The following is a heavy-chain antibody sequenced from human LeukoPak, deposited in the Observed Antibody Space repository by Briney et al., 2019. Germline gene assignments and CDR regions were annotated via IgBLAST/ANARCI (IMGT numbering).Heavy chain of an antibody. CDR3: TTSNYYYDSNAWY. J-gene: IGHJ4*02. Sequence: GGSLRLSCAASGFTFSNAWMNWVRQAPGKGLEWVGRIKSEIDGGAIEYAAPVQGTFTISRDDSKNTLYLQMNSLKIEDTAVYFCTTSNYYYDSNAWYWGQGALVTVSS. CDR2: IKSEIDGGAI. D-gene: IGHD3-22*01. V-gene: IGHV3-15*07. CDR1: GFTFSNAW.